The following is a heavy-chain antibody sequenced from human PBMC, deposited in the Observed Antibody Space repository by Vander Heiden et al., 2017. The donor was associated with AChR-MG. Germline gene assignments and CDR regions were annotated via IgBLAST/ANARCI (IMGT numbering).Heavy chain of an antibody. V-gene: IGHV3-9*01. J-gene: IGHJ6*02. CDR3: AKGNYYYYYGMDV. CDR1: GFTFDDYA. CDR2: ISWNSGSI. Sequence: EVQLVESGGGLVQPGRSLRLSCAASGFTFDDYAMHWVRQGPGKGREWVSGISWNSGSIGYADSVKGRFTISRDNAKNSLYLQMNSLRAEDTALYYCAKGNYYYYYGMDVWGQGTTVTVSS.